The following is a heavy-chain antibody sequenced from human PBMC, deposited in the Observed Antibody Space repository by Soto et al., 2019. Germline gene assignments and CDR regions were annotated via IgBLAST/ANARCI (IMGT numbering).Heavy chain of an antibody. CDR3: ARDQNGLGGIDF. D-gene: IGHD3-10*01. J-gene: IGHJ4*02. CDR2: ISQSGSA. CDR1: GGPISGGGYS. Sequence: PSETLSLTCVVSGGPISGGGYSWTWIRQPPGRGLEWIGYISQSGSADYNPSLKSRVTISVDTSKNQFSLRLSSVTAADTAVYYCARDQNGLGGIDFWGQGILVTVSS. V-gene: IGHV4-30-2*01.